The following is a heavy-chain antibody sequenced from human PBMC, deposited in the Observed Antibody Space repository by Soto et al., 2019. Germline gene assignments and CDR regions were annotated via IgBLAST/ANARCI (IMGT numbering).Heavy chain of an antibody. CDR2: ISAYNGNT. D-gene: IGHD3-10*01. Sequence: ASVKVSCKASGYTFTSYGISWVRQAPGQGLEWMGWISAYNGNTNYAQKLQGRVTMTTDTSTSTAYTELRSLRSDDTAVYYCARDRYYGSGSYYNIRPYYYYGMYVWGKGTKGTVSS. CDR1: GYTFTSYG. V-gene: IGHV1-18*01. J-gene: IGHJ6*04. CDR3: ARDRYYGSGSYYNIRPYYYYGMYV.